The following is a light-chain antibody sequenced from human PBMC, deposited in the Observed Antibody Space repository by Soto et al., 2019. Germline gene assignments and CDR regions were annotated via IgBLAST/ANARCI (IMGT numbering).Light chain of an antibody. CDR1: QDISNY. Sequence: DIQMTQSPSSLSASVGDRVTITCRASQDISNYLAWYQQKPGEVPKLLIYGASTLYSGVPSRFSGSGSGTDFTLTISSLQPEDVATYYCQKYNNVPWTFGQGTKVEIK. CDR3: QKYNNVPWT. CDR2: GAS. V-gene: IGKV1-27*01. J-gene: IGKJ1*01.